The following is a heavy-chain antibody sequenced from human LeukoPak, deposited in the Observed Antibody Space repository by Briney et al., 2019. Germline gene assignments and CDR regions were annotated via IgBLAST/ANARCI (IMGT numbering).Heavy chain of an antibody. CDR1: GVSISDYY. D-gene: IGHD3-9*01. J-gene: IGHJ2*01. CDR3: ARRTYHDTLTGYNYWYFDL. CDR2: IYYTGST. Sequence: PSETLSLTCTVSGVSISDYYWSWVRQLPGKGLEWIGYIYYTGSTDYNPSLKSRVTMSVDTSKNQFPLTLRSVTAADTAVYYCARRTYHDTLTGYNYWYFDLWGRGTLVTVSS. V-gene: IGHV4-59*01.